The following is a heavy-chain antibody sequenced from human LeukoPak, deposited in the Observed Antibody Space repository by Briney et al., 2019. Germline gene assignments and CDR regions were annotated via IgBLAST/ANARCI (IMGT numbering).Heavy chain of an antibody. D-gene: IGHD6-13*01. V-gene: IGHV4-59*02. J-gene: IGHJ4*02. Sequence: PSETLSLTCSVSGASVSGQHWSWIRQPPGKGLEWIGYFSYTGSTNSNPSLKSRVTISLDTPKNHFSLRLSSVTAADTAVYYCARGGRGAAPEFDYWGQGTLVTVPS. CDR3: ARGGRGAAPEFDY. CDR1: GASVSGQH. CDR2: FSYTGST.